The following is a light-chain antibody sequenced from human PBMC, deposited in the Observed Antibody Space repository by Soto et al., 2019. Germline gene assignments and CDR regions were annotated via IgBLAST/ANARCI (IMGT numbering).Light chain of an antibody. Sequence: QSVLTQPPSLSGAPGQRVTISCTGSGSNIGAGYDVHWYQQLPGTAPKLLIYGNNNRPSGIPDRFSGSKSGTSASLAITGLQAGDEADYYCQSYDSGLRALYVFGTGTKLTVL. CDR3: QSYDSGLRALYV. CDR1: GSNIGAGYD. J-gene: IGLJ1*01. V-gene: IGLV1-40*01. CDR2: GNN.